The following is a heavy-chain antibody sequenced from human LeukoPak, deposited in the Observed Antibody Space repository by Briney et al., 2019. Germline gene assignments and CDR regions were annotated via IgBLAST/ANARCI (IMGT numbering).Heavy chain of an antibody. CDR1: GFIFSSYP. Sequence: PGGSLRLSCAGSGFIFSSYPIHWVRQAPGKGLEWVALVSFDGSAKYYADSVKGRFTISRDNSKNTLYLQMNSLRAEDTAVYYCARDLATETWIQLWSLPYGMDVWGQGTTVTVSS. V-gene: IGHV3-30*04. D-gene: IGHD5-18*01. CDR3: ARDLATETWIQLWSLPYGMDV. CDR2: VSFDGSAK. J-gene: IGHJ6*02.